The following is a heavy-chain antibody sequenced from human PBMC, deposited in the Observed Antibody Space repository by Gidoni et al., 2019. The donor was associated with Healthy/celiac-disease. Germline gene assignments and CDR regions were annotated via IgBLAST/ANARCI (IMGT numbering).Heavy chain of an antibody. CDR1: GFTFSSYS. V-gene: IGHV3-21*01. Sequence: EVQLVESGGGLVKPGGSLRLSCAASGFTFSSYSMNWVRQAPGKGLEWVSSISSSSSYIYYADSVKGRFTSSRDNAKNSLYLQMNSLRAEDTAVYYCARDSLHSGKYWGQGTLVTVSS. CDR3: ARDSLHSGKY. D-gene: IGHD5-12*01. J-gene: IGHJ4*02. CDR2: ISSSSSYI.